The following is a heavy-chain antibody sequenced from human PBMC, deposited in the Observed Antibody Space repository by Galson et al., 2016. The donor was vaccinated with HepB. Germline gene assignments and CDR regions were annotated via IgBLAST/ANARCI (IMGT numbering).Heavy chain of an antibody. CDR3: VGDRDGQRHMVHGEY. D-gene: IGHD3-10*01. CDR1: GFTFDTYA. CDR2: ISGDSSRI. V-gene: IGHV3-9*01. J-gene: IGHJ4*02. Sequence: SLRLSCAASGFTFDTYAMHWVRQVPGKGLEWVSGISGDSSRIYYADSVKGRFTISRDNAKNSLFLQMNSLRDEDTAVYFCVGDRDGQRHMVHGEYWGQGTLVTVSS.